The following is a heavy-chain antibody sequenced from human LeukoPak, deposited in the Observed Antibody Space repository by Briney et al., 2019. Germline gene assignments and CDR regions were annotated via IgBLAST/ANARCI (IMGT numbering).Heavy chain of an antibody. CDR1: GFTFSDYY. J-gene: IGHJ3*02. CDR2: ISSSGRTI. D-gene: IGHD3-10*01. CDR3: ARDRGSRAFDI. Sequence: GGSMRLSSAAYGFTFSDYYMSWIRQAPGKGLEWVSYISSSGRTIYYADSVKGRFTISRDNAKNSLYLQMNRLRAEGTAVYYCARDRGSRAFDIWGQGTMVTVSS. V-gene: IGHV3-11*04.